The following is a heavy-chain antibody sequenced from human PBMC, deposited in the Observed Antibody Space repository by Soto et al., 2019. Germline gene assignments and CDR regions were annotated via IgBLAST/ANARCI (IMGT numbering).Heavy chain of an antibody. V-gene: IGHV3-30*18. CDR3: AKDSYSGSYYPYYGMDV. CDR1: GFTFSSYG. D-gene: IGHD1-26*01. CDR2: ISYDGSNK. Sequence: PGGSLRLSCAASGFTFSSYGMHWVRQAPGKGLEWVAVISYDGSNKYYADSVKGRFTISRDNSKNTLYLQMNSLRAEDTAAYYCAKDSYSGSYYPYYGMDVWGQGTTVTVSS. J-gene: IGHJ6*02.